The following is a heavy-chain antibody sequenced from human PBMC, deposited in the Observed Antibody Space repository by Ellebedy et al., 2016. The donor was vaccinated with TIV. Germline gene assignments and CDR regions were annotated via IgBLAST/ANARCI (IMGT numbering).Heavy chain of an antibody. D-gene: IGHD3-9*01. CDR1: GFTFSSYG. CDR3: ARAAILTAPVDY. J-gene: IGHJ4*02. CDR2: IWYDGSNK. V-gene: IGHV3-33*01. Sequence: GGSLRLSXAASGFTFSSYGMYWVRQAPGKGLEWVAVIWYDGSNKNYADSVKGRFTISRDNSKNTLYLQMNSLGVEDTAVYYCARAAILTAPVDYWGQGTLVTVSS.